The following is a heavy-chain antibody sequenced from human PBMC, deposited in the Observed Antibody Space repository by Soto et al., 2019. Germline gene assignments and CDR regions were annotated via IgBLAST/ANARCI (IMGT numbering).Heavy chain of an antibody. CDR1: GYTFTSYD. CDR3: ARNGYYYYYSMDV. CDR2: MNPNSGNT. D-gene: IGHD1-1*01. V-gene: IGHV1-8*01. Sequence: QVQLVQSGAEVKKPGASVKVSCKASGYTFTSYDINWVRQATGQGLEWMGWMNPNSGNTGYAQKYQSRVTITKNTTISTDYKELSILRSDDTAEYCCARNGYYYYYSMDVWGKGTTVTVSS. J-gene: IGHJ6*03.